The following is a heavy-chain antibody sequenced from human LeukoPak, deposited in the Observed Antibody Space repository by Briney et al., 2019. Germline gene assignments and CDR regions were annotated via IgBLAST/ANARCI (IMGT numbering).Heavy chain of an antibody. CDR2: IIPIFGTA. Sequence: SVKVSCKASGGTFSSYAISWVRQAPGQGLEWMGGIIPIFGTANYAQKFQGRVTITADESTSTAYMELSSLRSEDTAVYYCAREGGIVVVPTAIGSPDAFDIWGQGTMVTVSS. V-gene: IGHV1-69*13. J-gene: IGHJ3*02. CDR1: GGTFSSYA. D-gene: IGHD2-2*01. CDR3: AREGGIVVVPTAIGSPDAFDI.